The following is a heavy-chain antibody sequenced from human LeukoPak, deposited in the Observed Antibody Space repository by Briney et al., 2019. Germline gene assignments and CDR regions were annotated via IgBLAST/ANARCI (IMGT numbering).Heavy chain of an antibody. Sequence: GGSLRLSCAASGFTFSSYAMSWVRQAPGKGLEWVSAISGSGGSTYYADSVKGRFTISRDNSKNTLYLQMNSLRAEDTAVYYCAKDGREGDYGDYVSLDYWGQGTLVTVSS. D-gene: IGHD4-17*01. CDR1: GFTFSSYA. V-gene: IGHV3-23*01. CDR2: ISGSGGST. J-gene: IGHJ4*02. CDR3: AKDGREGDYGDYVSLDY.